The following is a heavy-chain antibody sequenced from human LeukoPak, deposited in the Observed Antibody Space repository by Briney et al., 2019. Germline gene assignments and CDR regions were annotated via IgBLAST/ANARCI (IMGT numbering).Heavy chain of an antibody. J-gene: IGHJ4*02. D-gene: IGHD3-10*01. CDR1: GFTFSSYS. Sequence: TGGSLRLSCAASGFTFSSYSMNWVRQAPGKGLEWVSSISSSSSYIYYADSVKGRFTISRDNAKNSLYLQMNSLRAEDTAVYYCAGDPYYYGSGSWTKGDYWGQGTLVTVSS. V-gene: IGHV3-21*01. CDR3: AGDPYYYGSGSWTKGDY. CDR2: ISSSSSYI.